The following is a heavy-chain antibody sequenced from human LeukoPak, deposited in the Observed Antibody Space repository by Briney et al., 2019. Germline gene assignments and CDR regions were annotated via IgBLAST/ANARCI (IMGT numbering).Heavy chain of an antibody. V-gene: IGHV4-59*08. Sequence: SEALSLPCTFSGGSISSYYWSWIRQPPGKGLEGIGYIYYSGSTNYNPSLKSRVTISVDTSKNQFSLKLSSVTAADTAVYYCARIYSSSWYVYFDYWGQGTLVTVSS. CDR1: GGSISSYY. CDR3: ARIYSSSWYVYFDY. J-gene: IGHJ4*02. CDR2: IYYSGST. D-gene: IGHD6-13*01.